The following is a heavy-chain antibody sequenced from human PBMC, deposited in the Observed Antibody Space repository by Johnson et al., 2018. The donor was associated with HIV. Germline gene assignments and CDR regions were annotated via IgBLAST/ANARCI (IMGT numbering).Heavy chain of an antibody. CDR3: AGQEGSGYYGGAFDI. Sequence: PGKGLEWVSYISSSATTKYYADSVKGRFTISRDSAKNSLYLQMNSLRAEDTAVYYCAGQEGSGYYGGAFDIWGQGTMVTVSS. CDR2: ISSSATTK. J-gene: IGHJ3*02. D-gene: IGHD3-22*01. V-gene: IGHV3-11*04.